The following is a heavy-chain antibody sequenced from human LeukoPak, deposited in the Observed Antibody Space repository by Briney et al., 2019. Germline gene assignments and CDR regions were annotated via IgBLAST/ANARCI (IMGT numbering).Heavy chain of an antibody. CDR1: GFTFSSYT. CDR3: ARYCSSASCYDLGDY. V-gene: IGHV3-48*01. D-gene: IGHD2-2*01. Sequence: GGSLRLSCAASGFTFSSYTMSWVREAPGKGLEWVSYISSSSSTIYYADSVKGRFTISRDNAKNSLYLQMNSLRAEDTAVYYCARYCSSASCYDLGDYWGQGTLVTVSS. J-gene: IGHJ4*02. CDR2: ISSSSSTI.